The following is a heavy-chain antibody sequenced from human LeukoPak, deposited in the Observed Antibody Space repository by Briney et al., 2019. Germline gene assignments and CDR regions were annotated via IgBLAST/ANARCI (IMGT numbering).Heavy chain of an antibody. Sequence: GGSLRLSCVTSGFTFSDYFMNWIRQAPGKGPEGLSFINSDGNNIYYRDSVKGRFTISRDNAKKTLYLEMNNLRVDDTAIYYCATSRVFDFRGQGTLVAVSS. V-gene: IGHV3-11*04. CDR2: INSDGNNI. CDR1: GFTFSDYF. CDR3: ATSRVFDF. J-gene: IGHJ4*02.